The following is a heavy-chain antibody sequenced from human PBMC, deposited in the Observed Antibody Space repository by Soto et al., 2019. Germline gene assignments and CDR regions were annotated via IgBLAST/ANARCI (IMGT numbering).Heavy chain of an antibody. CDR3: ARDPRDYGDSYYFDY. CDR2: IYYSGST. J-gene: IGHJ4*02. D-gene: IGHD4-17*01. V-gene: IGHV4-59*01. Sequence: SETLSLTCTVSGGSISSYYWSWIRQPPGKGLEWIGYIYYSGSTNYNPSLKSRVTISVDTSKNQFSLKLSSVTAADTAVYYCARDPRDYGDSYYFDYWGQGTLVTVSS. CDR1: GGSISSYY.